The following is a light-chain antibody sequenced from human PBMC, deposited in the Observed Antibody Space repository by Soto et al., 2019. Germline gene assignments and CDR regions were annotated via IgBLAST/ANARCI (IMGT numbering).Light chain of an antibody. J-gene: IGLJ2*01. Sequence: QSALTQPASVSGSPGQSITISCTGTSSDVGICNLVSWYQQHPGKAPKLMIYEGSERPSGVSNRFSGSKSGNTASLTISGLQAEDEADYYCCSYAGSGPFVVFGGGTKLTVL. CDR2: EGS. CDR3: CSYAGSGPFVV. CDR1: SSDVGICNL. V-gene: IGLV2-23*03.